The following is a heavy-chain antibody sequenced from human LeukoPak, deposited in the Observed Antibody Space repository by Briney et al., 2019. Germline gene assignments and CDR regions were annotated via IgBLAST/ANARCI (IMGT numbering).Heavy chain of an antibody. D-gene: IGHD2-2*01. Sequence: PGGSLRLSCAASGFTFNTYGMHWVRQAPDKGLEWVAFIRYDGADKYYADSVKGRFTISRDNSKNTLYLQMNSLRVEDSAVYYCARDGSICSSTSCSSDWFDPWGQGTLVTVSS. V-gene: IGHV3-30*02. CDR1: GFTFNTYG. CDR2: IRYDGADK. CDR3: ARDGSICSSTSCSSDWFDP. J-gene: IGHJ5*02.